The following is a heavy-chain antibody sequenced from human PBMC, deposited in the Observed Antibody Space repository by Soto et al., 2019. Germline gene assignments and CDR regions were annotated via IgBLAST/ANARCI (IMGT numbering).Heavy chain of an antibody. J-gene: IGHJ4*02. D-gene: IGHD3-22*01. Sequence: PAESLNSSCTDSGYRFTSYWIGWVRQMPGKGLEWMGTIYPGDSETTYSPSFQCQVTISADKSIRTAQLQWTSLKASDTAMYYCARLDSSGYHLVDYWGQGTLVTVSS. CDR1: GYRFTSYW. CDR2: IYPGDSET. V-gene: IGHV5-51*01. CDR3: ARLDSSGYHLVDY.